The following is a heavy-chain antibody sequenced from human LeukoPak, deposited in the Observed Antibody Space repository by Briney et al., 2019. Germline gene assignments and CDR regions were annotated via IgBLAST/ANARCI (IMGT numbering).Heavy chain of an antibody. J-gene: IGHJ4*02. Sequence: PGGSLRLSCAASGFTFSSHSMNWVRQAPGKGLEWISYISTSSSTTYYADSVKGRFTISRDNAKNSLYLQMNSLRVEDTAVYYCARGPRESLNWGQGTLVTVSS. V-gene: IGHV3-48*01. CDR2: ISTSSSTT. CDR3: ARGPRESLN. CDR1: GFTFSSHS.